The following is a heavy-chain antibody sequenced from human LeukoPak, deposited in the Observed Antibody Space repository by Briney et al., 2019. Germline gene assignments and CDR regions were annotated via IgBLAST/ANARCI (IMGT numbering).Heavy chain of an antibody. CDR1: GGSFSGYY. J-gene: IGHJ4*02. D-gene: IGHD1-26*01. Sequence: SETLSLTCAVYGGSFSGYYWSWIRQPPGKGLEWIGEINHSGSTNYNPSLKSRVTISVDTSKNQFSLKLSSVTAADTAVYYCARGPYSGSYFDYWGQGTLVTVSS. CDR3: ARGPYSGSYFDY. V-gene: IGHV4-34*01. CDR2: INHSGST.